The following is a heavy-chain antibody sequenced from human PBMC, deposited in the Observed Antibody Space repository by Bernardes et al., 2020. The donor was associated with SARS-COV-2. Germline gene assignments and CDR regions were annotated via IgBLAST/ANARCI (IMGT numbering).Heavy chain of an antibody. CDR2: MNPNSGNT. CDR3: ARGRVGYYDFWSAFYGMDV. J-gene: IGHJ6*02. Sequence: ASVQVSCKASGYTFTSYDINWVRQATGQGLEWMGWMNPNSGNTGYAQKFQGRVTMTRNTSISTAYMELSSLRSEDTAVYYCARGRVGYYDFWSAFYGMDVWGQGTTVTVSS. D-gene: IGHD3-3*01. V-gene: IGHV1-8*01. CDR1: GYTFTSYD.